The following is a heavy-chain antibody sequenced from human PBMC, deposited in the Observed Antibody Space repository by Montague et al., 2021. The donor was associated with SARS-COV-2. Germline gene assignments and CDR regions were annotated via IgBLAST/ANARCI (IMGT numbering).Heavy chain of an antibody. CDR3: GKERAKYPWSATLDN. D-gene: IGHD2-15*01. J-gene: IGHJ4*02. Sequence: SLRLSCAASGFTFDDYTMHWVRQVPEKGLEWVSLISWDGATTYYADSVKGRFTISRDNSDNSLYLQMNSLRPEDTAFYFCGKERAKYPWSATLDNWGQGTLVAVSS. V-gene: IGHV3-43*01. CDR2: ISWDGATT. CDR1: GFTFDDYT.